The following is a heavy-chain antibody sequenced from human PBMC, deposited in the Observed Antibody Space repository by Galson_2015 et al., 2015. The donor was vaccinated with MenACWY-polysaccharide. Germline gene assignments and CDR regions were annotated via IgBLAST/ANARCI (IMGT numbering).Heavy chain of an antibody. D-gene: IGHD2/OR15-2a*01. CDR1: GFTFSSYA. Sequence: SLRLSCAASGFTFSSYAIHWVRQAPGKGLEWVAVISYDATNKYYRDSVKGRVTLSRDNSKNTVFLEMNSLRAEDTGVYYCARDYYGRTTCSGMDVWGQGTTVTVSS. V-gene: IGHV3-30-3*01. CDR2: ISYDATNK. CDR3: ARDYYGRTTCSGMDV. J-gene: IGHJ6*02.